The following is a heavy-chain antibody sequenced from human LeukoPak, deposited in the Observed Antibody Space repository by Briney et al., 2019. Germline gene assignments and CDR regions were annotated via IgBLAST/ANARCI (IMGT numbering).Heavy chain of an antibody. CDR3: ARDLHRYYYGSGSYGSFDY. V-gene: IGHV4-39*07. CDR1: GGSISSSSYY. CDR2: IYYSGST. J-gene: IGHJ4*02. D-gene: IGHD3-10*01. Sequence: SETLPLTCTVSGGSISSSSYYWGWIRQPPGKGLEWIGSIYYSGSTYYNPSLKSRVTISVDTSKNQVSLKLSSVTAADTAVYYCARDLHRYYYGSGSYGSFDYWGQGTLVTVSS.